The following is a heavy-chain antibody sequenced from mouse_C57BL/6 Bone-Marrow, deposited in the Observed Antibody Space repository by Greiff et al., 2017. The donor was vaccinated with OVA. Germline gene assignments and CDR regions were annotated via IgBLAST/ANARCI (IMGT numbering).Heavy chain of an antibody. D-gene: IGHD1-1*01. CDR3: ARTVGDWYFDV. CDR1: GFTFSDYY. Sequence: EVKLVESEGGLVQPGSSMKLSCTASGFTFSDYYMAWVRQVPEKGLEWVANINYDGSSTYYLDSLKSRFIISRDNAKNILYLQMSSLKSEDTATYYCARTVGDWYFDVWGTGTTVTVSS. J-gene: IGHJ1*03. V-gene: IGHV5-16*01. CDR2: INYDGSST.